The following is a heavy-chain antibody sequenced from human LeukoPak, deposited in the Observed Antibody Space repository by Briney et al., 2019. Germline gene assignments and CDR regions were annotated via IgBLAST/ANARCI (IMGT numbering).Heavy chain of an antibody. CDR2: IYYSGST. CDR3: AGIGYSGYGIQDY. J-gene: IGHJ4*02. Sequence: SETLSLTCTVSGGSISSSSYYWGWIRQPPGKGLEWIGSIYYSGSTYYNPSLKSRVTISVDTSKNQFSLKLSSVTAADTAVYYCAGIGYSGYGIQDYWGQGTLVTVSS. D-gene: IGHD5-12*01. V-gene: IGHV4-39*07. CDR1: GGSISSSSYY.